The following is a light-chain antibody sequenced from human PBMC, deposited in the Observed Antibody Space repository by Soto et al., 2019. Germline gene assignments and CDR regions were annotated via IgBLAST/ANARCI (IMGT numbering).Light chain of an antibody. Sequence: EIVMTQSPATLSVSPGERVTLSCRASQSISSSLAWYQQKPGQAPRLLIYGASTGATIIPARFSGSGSGTEFTLTISSLQSEDFAVYYCQQYSLWPITFGQGTRPEIK. J-gene: IGKJ5*01. CDR3: QQYSLWPIT. CDR1: QSISSS. CDR2: GAS. V-gene: IGKV3-15*01.